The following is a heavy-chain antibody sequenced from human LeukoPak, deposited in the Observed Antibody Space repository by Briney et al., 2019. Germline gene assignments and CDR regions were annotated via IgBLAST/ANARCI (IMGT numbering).Heavy chain of an antibody. V-gene: IGHV3-30*02. CDR2: IRFDGSNQ. CDR1: GFTFRSYG. J-gene: IGHJ4*02. D-gene: IGHD5-18*01. CDR3: AKGYGESHFDS. Sequence: GRSLRLSCSASGFTFRSYGMRWVRQAPGKGLEWVAFIRFDGSNQYYADSVKGRFTISRDNSNNTLSLQMNTLRGDDTAVYFCAKGYGESHFDSWGQGTLVTVSS.